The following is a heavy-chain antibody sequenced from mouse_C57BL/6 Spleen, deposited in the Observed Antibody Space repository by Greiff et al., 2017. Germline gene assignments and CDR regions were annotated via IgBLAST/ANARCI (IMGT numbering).Heavy chain of an antibody. J-gene: IGHJ1*03. CDR2: IHPNSGST. CDR3: ARQDANDYGSSYGYFDV. Sequence: QVQLQQPGAELVKPGASVKLSCKASGYTFTSYWMHWVKQRPGQGLEWIGMIHPNSGSTNYNEKFKSKATLTVDKSSSTAYMQLSSLTSEDSAVYYCARQDANDYGSSYGYFDVWGTGTTVTVSS. CDR1: GYTFTSYW. V-gene: IGHV1-64*01. D-gene: IGHD1-1*01.